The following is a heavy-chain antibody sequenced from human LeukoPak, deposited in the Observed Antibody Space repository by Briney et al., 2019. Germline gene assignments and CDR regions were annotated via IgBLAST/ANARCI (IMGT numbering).Heavy chain of an antibody. J-gene: IGHJ5*02. V-gene: IGHV3-23*01. Sequence: PGETLTLSCAASGFTFSSYEMNWVRPAPGKGVEWVSAINDSSGGTTYYAGSVKGRFTISRDNAKNTLYLQMNSLRAEDTAVYYCAKGSGRPNWFDPWGQGTLVTVSS. D-gene: IGHD3-10*01. CDR2: INDSSGGTT. CDR1: GFTFSSYE. CDR3: AKGSGRPNWFDP.